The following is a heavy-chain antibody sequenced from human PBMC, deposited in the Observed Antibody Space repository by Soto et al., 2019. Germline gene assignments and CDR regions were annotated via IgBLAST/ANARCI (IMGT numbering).Heavy chain of an antibody. V-gene: IGHV4-61*01. CDR1: GGSVSNKTYY. J-gene: IGHJ4*02. D-gene: IGHD4-17*01. Sequence: SETLSLTCSVSGGSVSNKTYYWSWIRQPPGKRLEWIGYVYYSGTTNYSPSLESRVTISVDLSKNQFSLRLSSVTTADTALYYCARTTAVPNTLRSRYFFDYWGQGTLVTVSS. CDR3: ARTTAVPNTLRSRYFFDY. CDR2: VYYSGTT.